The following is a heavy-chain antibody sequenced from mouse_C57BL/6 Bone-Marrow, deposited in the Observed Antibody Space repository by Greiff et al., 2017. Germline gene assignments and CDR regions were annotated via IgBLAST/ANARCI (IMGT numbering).Heavy chain of an antibody. Sequence: QVHVKQSGTGLVQPSQSLSITCTVSGFSLTSYGVHWVRQSPGKGLEWLGVIWSGGGTDYNAAFISRLSISKDNSKSKVFFKMNSLQADDTAIYYCARNWGIVTFWYFDVWGTGTTVTVSS. CDR2: IWSGGGT. J-gene: IGHJ1*03. CDR1: GFSLTSYG. D-gene: IGHD2-5*01. V-gene: IGHV2-2*01. CDR3: ARNWGIVTFWYFDV.